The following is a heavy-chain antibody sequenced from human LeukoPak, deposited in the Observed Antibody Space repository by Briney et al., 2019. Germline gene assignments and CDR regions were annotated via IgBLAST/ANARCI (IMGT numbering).Heavy chain of an antibody. CDR3: ARDGHGVPLDY. J-gene: IGHJ4*02. CDR1: GFTFSSYA. CDR2: ISYNGSNK. Sequence: PGGSLRLSCAAPGFTFSSYAMHWVRQAPGKGLEWVAVISYNGSNKYYADSVKGRFTISRDNSKNTLYLQMNSLRAEDTALYYCARDGHGVPLDYWGQGTLVTVSP. D-gene: IGHD4-17*01. V-gene: IGHV3-30-3*01.